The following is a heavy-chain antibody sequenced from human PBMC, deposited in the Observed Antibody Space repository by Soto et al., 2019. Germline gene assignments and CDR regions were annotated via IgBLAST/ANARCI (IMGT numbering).Heavy chain of an antibody. J-gene: IGHJ5*02. CDR3: AREIVTAGGNNYFDP. CDR2: VYHTGDT. Sequence: SETLSLTCGVSGGTVASSHWWSWVRQSPGGGLEWIGNVYHTGDTNLNPSLQSRVTISVDKSNNQFSLRLNSLTAADTAVYFCAREIVTAGGNNYFDPWGPGTLVTVPS. V-gene: IGHV4-4*02. CDR1: GGTVASSHW. D-gene: IGHD2-21*02.